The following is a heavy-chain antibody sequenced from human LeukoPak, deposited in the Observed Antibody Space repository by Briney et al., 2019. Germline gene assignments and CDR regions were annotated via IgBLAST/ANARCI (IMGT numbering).Heavy chain of an antibody. CDR3: AINTVTGSY. V-gene: IGHV1-8*01. CDR2: MNPNSGDT. Sequence: ASVKVSCKASGYTFTNYDINWVRRATGQGLEWMGWMNPNSGDTGYAQKFQGRVTMTRSTSISTAYMELSSLTSEDTAVYYCAINTVTGSYWGQGTQVTVSS. D-gene: IGHD4-17*01. CDR1: GYTFTNYD. J-gene: IGHJ4*02.